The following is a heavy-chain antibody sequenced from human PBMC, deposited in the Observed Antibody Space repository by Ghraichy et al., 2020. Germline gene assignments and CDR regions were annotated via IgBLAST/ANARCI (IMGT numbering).Heavy chain of an antibody. CDR1: GFTFDDYT. CDR2: ITWDGGSK. Sequence: GGSLRLSCAASGFTFDDYTMHWVRQAPGKGLEWVSLITWDGGSKYYADSVKGRFTISRDNSKNSLYLQMNSLRTEDTALYYCAKGDLDTSGVAVDYWGQGTLVTVSS. CDR3: AKGDLDTSGVAVDY. D-gene: IGHD3-22*01. V-gene: IGHV3-43*01. J-gene: IGHJ4*02.